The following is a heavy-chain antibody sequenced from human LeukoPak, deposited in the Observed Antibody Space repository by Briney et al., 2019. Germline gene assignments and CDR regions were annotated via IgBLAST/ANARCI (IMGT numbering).Heavy chain of an antibody. Sequence: ASVKVSCKASGGTFSSHAISWVRQAPGQGLEWMGGIIPIFGTANYAQKFQGRVTITADESTSTAYMELSSLRSEDTAVYYCARDRVVGTYYYGMDVWGQGTTVTVS. V-gene: IGHV1-69*13. D-gene: IGHD2-2*01. J-gene: IGHJ6*02. CDR2: IIPIFGTA. CDR1: GGTFSSHA. CDR3: ARDRVVGTYYYGMDV.